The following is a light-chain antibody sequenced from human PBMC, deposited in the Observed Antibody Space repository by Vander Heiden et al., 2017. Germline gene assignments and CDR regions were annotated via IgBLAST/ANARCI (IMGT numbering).Light chain of an antibody. CDR3: GTWDSTLRAVL. CDR1: SFNSGSNY. J-gene: IGLJ2*01. CDR2: EDY. V-gene: IGLV1-51*02. Sequence: SVLTHPPSVSAAPGQKDTIPCSGGSFNSGSNYVSWYQHLPGTAPKLLIYEDYQRPSEIPDRFSGSKSGTSATLGITGLQTGDEADYYCGTWDSTLRAVLFGGGTKVTVL.